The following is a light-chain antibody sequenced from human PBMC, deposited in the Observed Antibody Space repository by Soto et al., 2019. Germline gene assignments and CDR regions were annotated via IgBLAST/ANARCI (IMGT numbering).Light chain of an antibody. CDR3: QQRSNWLT. J-gene: IGKJ4*01. CDR2: DAS. CDR1: QSISIY. Sequence: EIVLTQFPATLSLSPGERATLSCRASQSISIYLAWYQQKPGQAPRLLIYDASNRATGIPARFSGSGSGTDFTLTISSLEPEDFAVYYCQQRSNWLTFGGGTKVEIK. V-gene: IGKV3-11*01.